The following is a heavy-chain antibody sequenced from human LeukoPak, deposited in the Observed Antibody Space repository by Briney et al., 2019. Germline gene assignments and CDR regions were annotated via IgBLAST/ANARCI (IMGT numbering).Heavy chain of an antibody. V-gene: IGHV4-59*01. CDR1: GGSISSFY. Sequence: SETLSLTCTVSGGSISSFYWTWIRQPPGKGLEWVGYIYYSGSTNYNPSLKSRVTISVDTSMNQFSLKLSSVTAADTAVYYCAREKGSSYGYDYWGQGTLVTVSS. J-gene: IGHJ4*02. CDR3: AREKGSSYGYDY. D-gene: IGHD5-18*01. CDR2: IYYSGST.